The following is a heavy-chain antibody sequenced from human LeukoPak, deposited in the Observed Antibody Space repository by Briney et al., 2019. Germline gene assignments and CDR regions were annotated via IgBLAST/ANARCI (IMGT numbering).Heavy chain of an antibody. CDR1: GYTFTSYY. Sequence: ASVKVSCKASGYTFTSYYMHWVRQAPGQGLECVGWINPNSGGTNYAQKFQGRVTMTRDTSISTAYMELSRLRSDDTAVYYCAREDSSSWPHGDPFDYWGQGTLVTVSS. J-gene: IGHJ4*02. CDR2: INPNSGGT. V-gene: IGHV1-2*02. CDR3: AREDSSSWPHGDPFDY. D-gene: IGHD6-13*01.